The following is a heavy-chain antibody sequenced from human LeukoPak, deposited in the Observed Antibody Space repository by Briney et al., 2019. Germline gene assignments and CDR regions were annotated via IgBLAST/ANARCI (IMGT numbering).Heavy chain of an antibody. CDR3: ARLTTVVTYYYMDV. CDR1: GGSISSYY. J-gene: IGHJ6*03. CDR2: IYYSGST. Sequence: SETLSLTCTVSGGSISSYYWSWIRQPPGKGLEWIGYIYYSGSTNYNPSLKSRVTISVDTSKNQFSLKLSSVTAADTAVYYCARLTTVVTYYYMDVWGKGTTVTVSS. V-gene: IGHV4-59*01. D-gene: IGHD4-23*01.